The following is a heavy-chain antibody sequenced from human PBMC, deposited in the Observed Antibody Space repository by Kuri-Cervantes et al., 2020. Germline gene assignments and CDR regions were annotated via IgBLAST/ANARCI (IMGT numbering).Heavy chain of an antibody. D-gene: IGHD4-17*01. V-gene: IGHV4-38-2*02. Sequence: GSLRLSCAVYGGSFSGYYWGWIRQPPGKGLEWIGSIYHSGSTYYNPSLKSRVTISVDTSKNQFSLKLSSVTAADTAVYYCARELYGDYDYYYMDVWGKGTAVTVSS. J-gene: IGHJ6*03. CDR3: ARELYGDYDYYYMDV. CDR1: GGSFSGYY. CDR2: IYHSGST.